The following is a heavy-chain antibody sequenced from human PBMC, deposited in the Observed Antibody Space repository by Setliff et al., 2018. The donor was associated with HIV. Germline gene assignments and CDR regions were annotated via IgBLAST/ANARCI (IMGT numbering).Heavy chain of an antibody. V-gene: IGHV3-7*01. CDR2: IKQDGSER. J-gene: IGHJ4*02. D-gene: IGHD3-16*02. CDR1: GFTFSSFA. CDR3: ASPYYDFVWGSYQPDY. Sequence: GGSLRLSCAASGFTFSSFAVSWVRQAPGKGPEWVANIKQDGSERHYVDSVKGRFTISRDNAKNLLSLQMNSLRVEDTAVYYCASPYYDFVWGSYQPDYWGQGTLVTVSS.